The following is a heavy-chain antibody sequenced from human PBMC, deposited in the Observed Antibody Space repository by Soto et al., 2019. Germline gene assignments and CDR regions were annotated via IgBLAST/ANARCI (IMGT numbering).Heavy chain of an antibody. J-gene: IGHJ4*02. D-gene: IGHD3-10*01. CDR2: ISYDGSNK. CDR1: GFTFSSYA. Sequence: HPGGSLRLSCAASGFTFSSYAMHWVRQAPGKGLEWVAVISYDGSNKYYADSVKGRFTISRDNSKNTLYLQMNSLRAEDTAVYYCARAPMVRGVIPYYFDYWGQGTLVTAPQ. V-gene: IGHV3-30-3*01. CDR3: ARAPMVRGVIPYYFDY.